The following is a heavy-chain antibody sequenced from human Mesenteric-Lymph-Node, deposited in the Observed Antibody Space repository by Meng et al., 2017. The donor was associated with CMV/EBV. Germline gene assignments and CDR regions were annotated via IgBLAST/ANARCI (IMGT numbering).Heavy chain of an antibody. V-gene: IGHV3-30*04. CDR3: ARVPNTHYLSDY. D-gene: IGHD2-2*02. J-gene: IGHJ4*02. CDR2: ISYDGSNK. CDR1: GFTFSSYA. Sequence: GESLKISCAASGFTFSSYAMHWVRQAPGKGLEWVAVISYDGSNKYYADSVKGRFTISRDNSKNTLYLQMNSLRAEDTAVYYCARVPNTHYLSDYWGQGTLVTVSS.